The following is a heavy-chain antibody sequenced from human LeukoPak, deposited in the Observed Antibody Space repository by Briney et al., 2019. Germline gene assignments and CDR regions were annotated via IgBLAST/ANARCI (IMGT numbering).Heavy chain of an antibody. CDR1: GGSISSYY. D-gene: IGHD1-14*01. Sequence: SETLSLTCTVSGGSISSYYWSWIRQPPGKGLEWIGYIYYSGSTNYNPSLKSRVTISVDTSKNQFSLKLSSVTAADTAVYYCARDGLRGAGPGLYYWGQGTLVTVSS. CDR2: IYYSGST. CDR3: ARDGLRGAGPGLYY. J-gene: IGHJ4*02. V-gene: IGHV4-59*01.